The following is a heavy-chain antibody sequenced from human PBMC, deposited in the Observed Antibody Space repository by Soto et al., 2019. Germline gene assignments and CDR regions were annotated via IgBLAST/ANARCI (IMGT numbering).Heavy chain of an antibody. CDR2: ISSSSSTI. V-gene: IGHV3-48*01. D-gene: IGHD3-22*01. CDR3: ARGPYYYYSSGPWGYFDC. CDR1: GFAFSSYS. J-gene: IGHJ2*01. Sequence: GGSLRLSCAASGFAFSSYSMNWVRQAPGKGLEWVSYISSSSSTIYYADSVKGRFTISRDNAKNSLYLQMNSLRAEDTAVYYCARGPYYYYSSGPWGYFDCWGRGTLVPVSS.